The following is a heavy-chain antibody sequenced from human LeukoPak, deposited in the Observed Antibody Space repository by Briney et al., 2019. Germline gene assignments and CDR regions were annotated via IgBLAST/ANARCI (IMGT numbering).Heavy chain of an antibody. D-gene: IGHD6-19*01. CDR1: GFTFSSYG. J-gene: IGHJ4*02. Sequence: PGGSLRLSCAASGFTFSSYGMHWVRQAPGKGLEWVAVIWYDGSNKYYADSVKGRFTISRDNSKNTLYLQMNSLRAEDTALYYCARERGGGSGWYYFDYWGQGTLVTVSS. V-gene: IGHV3-33*01. CDR2: IWYDGSNK. CDR3: ARERGGGSGWYYFDY.